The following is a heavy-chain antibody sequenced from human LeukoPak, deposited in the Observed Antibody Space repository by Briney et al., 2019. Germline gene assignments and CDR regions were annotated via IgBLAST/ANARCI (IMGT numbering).Heavy chain of an antibody. D-gene: IGHD3-22*01. J-gene: IGHJ5*02. CDR1: GGSISSGDYY. CDR3: ARPYYYDSRIDP. V-gene: IGHV4-30-4*01. Sequence: SQTLSLTCTVSGGSISSGDYYWSWIRQPPGKVLEWIAYMYYSGSTYYNPSLKSRVTMSADTSKNQLSLKLSSVTAADTAVYYCARPYYYDSRIDPWGQGILVTVSS. CDR2: MYYSGST.